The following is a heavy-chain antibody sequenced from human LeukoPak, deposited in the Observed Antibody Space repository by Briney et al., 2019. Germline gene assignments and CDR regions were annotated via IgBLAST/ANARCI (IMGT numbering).Heavy chain of an antibody. CDR3: ARGYCSSTSCSYNWFDP. Sequence: GASVKVSCKASGYTFTSYGISWVRQAPGQGLEWMGWISAYNGNTNYAQKLQGRATMTTDTSTSTAYMELRSLRSDDTAVYYCARGYCSSTSCSYNWFDPWGQGTLVTVSS. D-gene: IGHD2-2*01. J-gene: IGHJ5*02. CDR2: ISAYNGNT. V-gene: IGHV1-18*01. CDR1: GYTFTSYG.